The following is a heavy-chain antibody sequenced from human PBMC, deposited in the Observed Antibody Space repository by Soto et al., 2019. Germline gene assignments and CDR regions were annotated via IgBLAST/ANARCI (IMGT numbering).Heavy chain of an antibody. V-gene: IGHV4-39*07. Sequence: SETLSLTCTVSGGSISSSNYFWGWIRQPPGKGLEWIGEMNHSGSTNYNPSLKSRVTISVDMSKNQFSLKLSSVTAADTAVYYCASLTPAANTAMVTPFDYWGQGTLVTVSS. J-gene: IGHJ4*02. D-gene: IGHD5-18*01. CDR3: ASLTPAANTAMVTPFDY. CDR2: MNHSGST. CDR1: GGSISSSNYF.